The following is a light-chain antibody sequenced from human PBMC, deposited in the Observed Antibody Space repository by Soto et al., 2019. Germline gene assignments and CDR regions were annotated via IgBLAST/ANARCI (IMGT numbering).Light chain of an antibody. V-gene: IGKV1-5*03. Sequence: DIQMTQSPSTLSASVGDRVTITCRASQSSSIWLAWYQQKPGKAPKLLIYKASSLESGVPSRFSGSGSGTEFTLTINSLQPDDFATYYCQQYNSDSTFGQGTKVEIK. CDR3: QQYNSDST. J-gene: IGKJ1*01. CDR1: QSSSIW. CDR2: KAS.